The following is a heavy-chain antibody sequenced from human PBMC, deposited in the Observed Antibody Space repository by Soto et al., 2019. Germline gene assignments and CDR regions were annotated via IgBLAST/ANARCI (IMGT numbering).Heavy chain of an antibody. CDR1: GYSFTTHG. V-gene: IGHV1-18*04. CDR3: ARDPPFSGILRGAPLMDV. Sequence: ASVKVSCKASGYSFTTHGISWVRRAPGHGLEWMGWISAYNGDTHYVQRFQGRLTMTTDTSTSAAYMELRSLTSDDTAVYYCARDPPFSGILRGAPLMDVWGQGTTVTVSS. D-gene: IGHD4-17*01. J-gene: IGHJ6*02. CDR2: ISAYNGDT.